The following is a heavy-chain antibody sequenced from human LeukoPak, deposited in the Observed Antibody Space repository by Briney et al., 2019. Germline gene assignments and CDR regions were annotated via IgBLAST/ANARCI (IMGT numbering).Heavy chain of an antibody. CDR2: IYYSGST. CDR1: GGSISSSSYY. D-gene: IGHD2-8*01. V-gene: IGHV4-39*01. Sequence: PSEXLXXXCTVSGGSISSSSYYWGWIRQPPGKGREWIGSIYYSGSTYYNPSLKSRVTISVDTSKKQFSRKRRYLAAADTAVYYCARLELMVYAIDYWGQGTLVTVSS. CDR3: ARLELMVYAIDY. J-gene: IGHJ4*02.